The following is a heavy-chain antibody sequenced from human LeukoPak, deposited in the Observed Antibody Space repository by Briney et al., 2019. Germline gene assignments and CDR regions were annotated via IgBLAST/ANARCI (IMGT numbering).Heavy chain of an antibody. CDR1: GDTFTGYY. CDR2: INPNRGET. Sequence: ASVMVSCKASGDTFTGYYMHWVRQAPGQGLEWMGWINPNRGETDYAQNFQGRVTITRDTSINTAYMDHNRLRPDATAVYYCVRSPTSGTYYNRPYYFDYWGQGTLVTVSS. D-gene: IGHD3-10*01. V-gene: IGHV1-2*02. J-gene: IGHJ4*02. CDR3: VRSPTSGTYYNRPYYFDY.